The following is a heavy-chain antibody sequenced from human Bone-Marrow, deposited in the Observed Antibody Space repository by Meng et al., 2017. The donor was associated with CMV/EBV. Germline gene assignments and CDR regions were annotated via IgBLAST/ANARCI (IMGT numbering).Heavy chain of an antibody. V-gene: IGHV3-7*01. J-gene: IGHJ6*04. CDR3: ARGNDILTGSTSLPFDYYAMDV. CDR2: IKQDGSEK. Sequence: GESLKISCAASGFTFSSYWMSWVRQAPGKGLEWVANIKQDGSEKYYVDSVKGRFTISRDNAKNSLYLQMNSLRAEDTAVYYCARGNDILTGSTSLPFDYYAMDVWGEGTTVTASS. D-gene: IGHD3-9*01. CDR1: GFTFSSYW.